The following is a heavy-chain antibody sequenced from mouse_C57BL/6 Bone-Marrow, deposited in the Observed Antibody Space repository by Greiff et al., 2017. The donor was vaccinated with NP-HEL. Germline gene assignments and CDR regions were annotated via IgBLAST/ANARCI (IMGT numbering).Heavy chain of an antibody. CDR3: ARQGHYYGSTLDY. V-gene: IGHV5-6*01. J-gene: IGHJ2*01. CDR1: GFTFSSYG. CDR2: ISSGGSYT. D-gene: IGHD1-1*01. Sequence: EVKLVESGGDLVKPGGSLKLSCTASGFTFSSYGMSWVRQTPDKRLEWVATISSGGSYTYYPDSVKGRFTISRDNAKNTLYLQMSSLKSEDTAMYDCARQGHYYGSTLDYWGQGTTLTVSS.